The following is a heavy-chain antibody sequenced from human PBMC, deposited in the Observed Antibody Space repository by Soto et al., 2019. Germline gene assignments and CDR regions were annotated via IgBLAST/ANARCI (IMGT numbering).Heavy chain of an antibody. J-gene: IGHJ5*02. CDR3: ARDLGIAAAGNWFDP. V-gene: IGHV4-4*07. CDR1: GGSISSYY. D-gene: IGHD6-13*01. CDR2: IYTSGST. Sequence: SETLSLTCTVSGGSISSYYWSWIRQPAGKGLEWIGRIYTSGSTNYNPSLKSRVTMSVDTSKNQFSLKLSSVTAADTAVYYCARDLGIAAAGNWFDPWGQGTLVTVSS.